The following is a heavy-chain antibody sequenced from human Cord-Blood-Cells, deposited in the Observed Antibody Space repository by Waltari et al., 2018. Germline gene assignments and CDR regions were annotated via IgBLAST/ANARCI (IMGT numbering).Heavy chain of an antibody. Sequence: QVQLQESGPGLVKPSETLSLTCTVSGGSISSYYWSWIRQPAGKGLEWIGRIYTSGSTNYNPSLKSRVTMSVYTSKNQFSLKLSSVTAADTAVYYCAREISVGAMRLYYYYMDVWGKGTTVTVSS. J-gene: IGHJ6*03. V-gene: IGHV4-4*07. CDR1: GGSISSYY. D-gene: IGHD1-26*01. CDR3: AREISVGAMRLYYYYMDV. CDR2: IYTSGST.